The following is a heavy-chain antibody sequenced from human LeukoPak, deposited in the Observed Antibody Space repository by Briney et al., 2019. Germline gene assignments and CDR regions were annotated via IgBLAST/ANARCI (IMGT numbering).Heavy chain of an antibody. J-gene: IGHJ4*02. CDR3: ARLLVGATTHIDY. Sequence: PSETLSLTCTVSGCSISSSSYYWGWIRQPPGKGLEWIGSIYYSGSTYYNPSLKSRVTISVDTSKNQFSLKLSSVTAADTAVYYCARLLVGATTHIDYWGQGTLVTVSS. V-gene: IGHV4-39*01. CDR1: GCSISSSSYY. CDR2: IYYSGST. D-gene: IGHD1-26*01.